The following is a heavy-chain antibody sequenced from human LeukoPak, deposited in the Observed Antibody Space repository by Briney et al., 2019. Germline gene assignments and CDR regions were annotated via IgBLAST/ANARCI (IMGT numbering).Heavy chain of an antibody. CDR1: GFTFSTYA. Sequence: GGSLRLSCAASGFTFSTYAMSWVRQAPGKGLEGFSGMSGSGGSTYYADSVKGRFTISRDNSKNTLFLQMNTLRAEDTAIYYCAKDREYSYVYDAFDIWGQGTLVTVSS. V-gene: IGHV3-23*01. CDR3: AKDREYSYVYDAFDI. D-gene: IGHD3-16*01. CDR2: MSGSGGST. J-gene: IGHJ3*02.